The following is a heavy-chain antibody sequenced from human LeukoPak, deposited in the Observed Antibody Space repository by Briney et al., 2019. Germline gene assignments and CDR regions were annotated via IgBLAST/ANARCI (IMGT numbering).Heavy chain of an antibody. CDR3: AKDKNWNVCDY. Sequence: GGSLRLSCAASGFTFSSYSMNWVRQAPGKGLEWVAHINQDGSVKNYVDSVKGRLTISRDNANNFLYLQMNSLRAEDTAVYYCAKDKNWNVCDYWGRGTLVTVSS. V-gene: IGHV3-7*01. J-gene: IGHJ4*02. CDR1: GFTFSSYS. CDR2: INQDGSVK. D-gene: IGHD1-1*01.